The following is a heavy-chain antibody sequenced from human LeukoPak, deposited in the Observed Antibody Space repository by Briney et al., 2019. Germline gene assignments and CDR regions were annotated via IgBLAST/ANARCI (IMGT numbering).Heavy chain of an antibody. CDR2: ISAYNGNT. V-gene: IGHV1-18*01. CDR3: ARDVYSSSISYYYYMDV. D-gene: IGHD6-6*01. Sequence: ASVKVSCKASGYTFTSYGISWVRQAPGQGLEWMGWISAYNGNTNYAQKLQGRVTMTTDTSTSTAYIELRSLRSDDTAVYYCARDVYSSSISYYYYMDVWGKGTTVTVSS. J-gene: IGHJ6*03. CDR1: GYTFTSYG.